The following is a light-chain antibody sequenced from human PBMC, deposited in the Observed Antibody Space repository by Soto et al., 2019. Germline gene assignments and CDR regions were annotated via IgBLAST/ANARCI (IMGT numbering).Light chain of an antibody. CDR1: SSNIGSNT. CDR3: AAWDDSLNGWV. J-gene: IGLJ3*02. CDR2: NNN. V-gene: IGLV1-44*01. Sequence: QSVLTQPPSASGTPGQRVTISCSGSSSNIGSNTVSWYQQLPGTAPKLLMYNNNQRPSGVPDRFSGSKSGTSASLAISGLRSDDEADYYCAAWDDSLNGWVFGGGTKVTVL.